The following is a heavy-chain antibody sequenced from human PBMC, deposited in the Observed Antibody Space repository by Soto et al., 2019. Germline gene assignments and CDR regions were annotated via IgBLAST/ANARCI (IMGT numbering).Heavy chain of an antibody. CDR3: AKDRREEISSHNYYGSGSYLGPSDY. J-gene: IGHJ4*02. V-gene: IGHV3-23*01. Sequence: GGSLRLSCPASGFTFSSYAMSWVRQAPGKGLEWVSAISGSGGSTYYADSVKGRFTISRDNSKNTLYLQMNSLRAEDTAVYYCAKDRREEISSHNYYGSGSYLGPSDYWGQGTLVTVSS. D-gene: IGHD3-10*01. CDR2: ISGSGGST. CDR1: GFTFSSYA.